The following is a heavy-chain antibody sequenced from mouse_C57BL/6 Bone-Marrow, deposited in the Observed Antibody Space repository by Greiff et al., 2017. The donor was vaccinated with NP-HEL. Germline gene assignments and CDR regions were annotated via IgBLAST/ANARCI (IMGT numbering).Heavy chain of an antibody. D-gene: IGHD2-3*01. CDR1: GFTFSDYG. Sequence: EVQRVESGGGLVKPGGSLKLSCAASGFTFSDYGMHWVRQAPEKGLEWVAYISSGSSTIYYADTVKGRFTISRDNAKNTLFLQMTSLRSEDTAMYYCANPIYDGYYGFAYWGQGTLVTVSA. CDR2: ISSGSSTI. J-gene: IGHJ3*01. V-gene: IGHV5-17*01. CDR3: ANPIYDGYYGFAY.